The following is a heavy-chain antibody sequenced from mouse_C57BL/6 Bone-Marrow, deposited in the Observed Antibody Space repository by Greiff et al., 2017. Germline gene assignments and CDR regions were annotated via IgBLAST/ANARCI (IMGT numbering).Heavy chain of an antibody. D-gene: IGHD4-1*01. V-gene: IGHV2-6*01. CDR1: GFSLTSYG. Sequence: VQGVESGPGLVAPSQSLSITCTVSGFSLTSYGVDWVRQSPGKGLEWLGVIWGVGSTNYNSALKSRLSISKDNSKSQVFLKMNSLQTDDTAMYYCASLTGRYAMDYWGQGTSVTVSS. CDR2: IWGVGST. J-gene: IGHJ4*01. CDR3: ASLTGRYAMDY.